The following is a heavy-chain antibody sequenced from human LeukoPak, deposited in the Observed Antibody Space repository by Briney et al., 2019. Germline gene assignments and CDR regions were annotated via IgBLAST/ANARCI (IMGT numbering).Heavy chain of an antibody. CDR2: IKEDGSEK. J-gene: IGHJ4*02. V-gene: IGHV3-7*04. Sequence: GGSLRLSCAASGFTFSSYWMSWVRQAPGKGLEWVANIKEDGSEKYYVDSVKGRFTISRDNAKNSLYLQMNSLRAEDTAVYYCARGRGYSGYENIDYWGQGTLVTVSS. CDR3: ARGRGYSGYENIDY. CDR1: GFTFSSYW. D-gene: IGHD5-12*01.